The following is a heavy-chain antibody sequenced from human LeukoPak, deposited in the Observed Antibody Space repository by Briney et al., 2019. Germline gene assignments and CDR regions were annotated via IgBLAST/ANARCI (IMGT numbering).Heavy chain of an antibody. Sequence: GGSLRLPCAASGFSVSAIYMSWVRQAPGKGLEWVTVIWYDGTKKYYAESVKGRFTISRDNSKNTLYLQMNSLRAEDTAVYYCARYCGDDCTDAFDIWGQGTMVTVSS. CDR2: IWYDGTKK. V-gene: IGHV3-33*08. D-gene: IGHD2-21*02. CDR1: GFSVSAIY. CDR3: ARYCGDDCTDAFDI. J-gene: IGHJ3*02.